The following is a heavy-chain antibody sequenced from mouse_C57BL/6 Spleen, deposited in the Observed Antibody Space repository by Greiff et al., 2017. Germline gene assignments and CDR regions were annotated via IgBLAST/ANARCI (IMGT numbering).Heavy chain of an antibody. J-gene: IGHJ4*01. CDR1: GYTFTSYW. CDR2: IDPSDSYT. CDR3: ARKGDLLGSSYLYAMDY. V-gene: IGHV1-69*01. Sequence: QQPGAELVMPGASVKLSCKASGYTFTSYWMHWVKQRPGQGLEWIGEIDPSDSYTNYNQKFKGKSTLTVDKSSSTAYMQLSSLTSEDSAVYYCARKGDLLGSSYLYAMDYWGQGTSVTVSS. D-gene: IGHD1-1*01.